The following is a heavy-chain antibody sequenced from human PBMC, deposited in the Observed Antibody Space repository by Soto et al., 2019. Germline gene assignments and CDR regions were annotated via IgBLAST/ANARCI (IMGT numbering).Heavy chain of an antibody. CDR2: IYHSGST. J-gene: IGHJ3*02. V-gene: IGHV4-30-2*01. CDR3: ARGWPGAFDI. CDR1: GGSISSGDYT. Sequence: QLQLQESGSGLVKPSQTLSLTCAVSGGSISSGDYTWSWIRQPPGKGLEWIGYIYHSGSTYYSPSLKSRVTISVDRSKNQFSLKLSSVTAADTAVYCCARGWPGAFDIWGQGTMVTVSS.